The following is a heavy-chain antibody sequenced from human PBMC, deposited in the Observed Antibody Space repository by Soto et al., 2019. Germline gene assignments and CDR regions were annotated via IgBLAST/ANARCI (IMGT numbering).Heavy chain of an antibody. CDR3: ATWEERYFQD. D-gene: IGHD1-26*01. Sequence: QVQLVESGGGVVQPGRSLRLSCAASGFTFNSFTMHWVRQAPGKGLEWVAVISHDGSHKYTADSVKGRFTISRDDPKNTLYLPMNSLRVEDTAIYYCATWEERYFQDWGQGTLVTVSS. J-gene: IGHJ1*01. CDR2: ISHDGSHK. CDR1: GFTFNSFT. V-gene: IGHV3-30*04.